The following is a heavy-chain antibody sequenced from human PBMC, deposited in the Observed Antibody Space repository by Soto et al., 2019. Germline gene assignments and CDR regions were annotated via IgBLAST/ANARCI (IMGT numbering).Heavy chain of an antibody. Sequence: GGSLRLSCAASGFTFSSYAMSWVRQAPGKGLEWVSAISGSGGSTYYADSVKGRFTISRDNSKNTLYLQMNSLRAEDTAVYYCAKVDETITIFDYYYYGMDVWGQGTTVTVSS. V-gene: IGHV3-23*01. D-gene: IGHD3-3*01. CDR1: GFTFSSYA. CDR3: AKVDETITIFDYYYYGMDV. CDR2: ISGSGGST. J-gene: IGHJ6*02.